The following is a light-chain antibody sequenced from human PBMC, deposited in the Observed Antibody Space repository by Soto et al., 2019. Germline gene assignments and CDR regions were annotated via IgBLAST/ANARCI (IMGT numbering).Light chain of an antibody. V-gene: IGKV1-5*03. Sequence: DVEMTQSTSTLSASVGDTVTITCRASQSISSWLAWYQQKPGKAPKLLIYRASTLQSGVPSRFSASGSGTEFILTISSLQPEDFAVYCCQLSQQRRSWPPIGFGHGTRLEIK. CDR3: QLSQQRRSWPPIG. CDR2: RAS. CDR1: QSISSW. J-gene: IGKJ5*01.